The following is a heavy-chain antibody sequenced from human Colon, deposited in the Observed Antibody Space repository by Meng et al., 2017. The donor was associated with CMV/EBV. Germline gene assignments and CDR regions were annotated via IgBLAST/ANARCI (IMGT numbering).Heavy chain of an antibody. CDR1: GFSFTDYY. Sequence: GGSLRLSCVASGFSFTDYYMYWVRHVPEKVLVWVSRIKTDGTGAVYADSVRGRFTISRDNAKNTLYLQMNSLRAEDAAMYYCVAYNWHATDYWGQGTLVTVSS. J-gene: IGHJ4*02. CDR2: IKTDGTGA. D-gene: IGHD3-16*01. V-gene: IGHV3-74*01. CDR3: VAYNWHATDY.